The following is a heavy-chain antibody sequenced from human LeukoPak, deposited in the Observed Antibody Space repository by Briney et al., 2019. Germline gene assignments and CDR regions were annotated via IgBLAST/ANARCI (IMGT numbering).Heavy chain of an antibody. CDR2: ISSSSSYI. Sequence: PGGSLRLSCAASGFTFSSYSMKWVRKAPGTGLEWVSSISSSSSYIYYADSVKGRFTISRDNAKKSLYLQMNSLRAEDTAVYYCARGEWEPPTYYFDNWGQGTQVTVSS. CDR3: ARGEWEPPTYYFDN. V-gene: IGHV3-21*01. J-gene: IGHJ4*02. D-gene: IGHD1-26*01. CDR1: GFTFSSYS.